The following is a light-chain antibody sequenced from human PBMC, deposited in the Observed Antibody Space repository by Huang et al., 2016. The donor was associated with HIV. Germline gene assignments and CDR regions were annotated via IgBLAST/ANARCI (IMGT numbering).Light chain of an antibody. CDR2: GAS. J-gene: IGKJ2*01. V-gene: IGKV3-15*01. Sequence: EIAMTQSPATLYVSPGERVTLSCRASHSVSSNLAWYQQKPGQAPRLLLYGASTRATGIPARFRGSGSGTEFTLTISSLQSEDFAIYYCQQYNNWPPGDTFGQGTKLQIK. CDR1: HSVSSN. CDR3: QQYNNWPPGDT.